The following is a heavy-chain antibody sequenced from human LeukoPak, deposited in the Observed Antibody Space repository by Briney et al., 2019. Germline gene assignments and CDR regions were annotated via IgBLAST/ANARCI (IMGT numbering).Heavy chain of an antibody. V-gene: IGHV1-2*02. CDR2: INPNSGGT. CDR3: ARGAPENYSSGWSFLDY. CDR1: GYTFTGYY. J-gene: IGHJ4*02. D-gene: IGHD6-19*01. Sequence: GASVKVSSKASGYTFTGYYMHWVRQAPGQGLEWMGWINPNSGGTNYAQKFQGRVTMTRDTSISTAYMELSRLRSDDTAVYYCARGAPENYSSGWSFLDYWGQGTVVTVSS.